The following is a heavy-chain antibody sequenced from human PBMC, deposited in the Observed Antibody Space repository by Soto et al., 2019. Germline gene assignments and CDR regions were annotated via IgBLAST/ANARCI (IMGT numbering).Heavy chain of an antibody. J-gene: IGHJ4*02. D-gene: IGHD1-26*01. V-gene: IGHV3-7*05. CDR3: ARGGSHSSDS. Sequence: EVQLVESGGNLVQPGGSLRLSCAASGFTFSDFWMSWVRRAPGRGLEWVANIKEDGSETYYVDSVEGRFTISRDNAKKPLYLQMNSLRAEDTALYYCARGGSHSSDSWGQGALVTVSS. CDR1: GFTFSDFW. CDR2: IKEDGSET.